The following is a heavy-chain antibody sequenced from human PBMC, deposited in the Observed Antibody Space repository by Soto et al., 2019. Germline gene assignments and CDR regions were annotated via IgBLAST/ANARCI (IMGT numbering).Heavy chain of an antibody. Sequence: GGSLRLSCAASGFTFSSYSMNWVRQAAGKGLEWVSSISSSSSYIYYADSVKGRFTISRDNAKNSLYLQMNSLRAEDTAVYYCEVRPGYSTGGDYWGQGTLVTVS. V-gene: IGHV3-21*01. D-gene: IGHD2-15*01. CDR1: GFTFSSYS. CDR3: EVRPGYSTGGDY. J-gene: IGHJ4*02. CDR2: ISSSSSYI.